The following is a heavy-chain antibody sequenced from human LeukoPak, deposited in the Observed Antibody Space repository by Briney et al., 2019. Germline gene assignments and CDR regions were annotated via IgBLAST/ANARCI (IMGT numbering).Heavy chain of an antibody. J-gene: IGHJ6*03. CDR2: INHGGST. CDR3: ASLRVGSSFGYQYYIDV. V-gene: IGHV4-34*01. D-gene: IGHD6-13*01. Sequence: SETLSLTCAVYGGSFSGYYWSWIRQPPGKGLEWIGEINHGGSTNYNPSLKSRVTISVDTSKNQFSLKLSSVTAADTAVYYCASLRVGSSFGYQYYIDVWGKGTTVTVSS. CDR1: GGSFSGYY.